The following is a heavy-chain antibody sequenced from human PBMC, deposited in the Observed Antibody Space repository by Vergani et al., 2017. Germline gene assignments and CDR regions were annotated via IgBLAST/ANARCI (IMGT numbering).Heavy chain of an antibody. J-gene: IGHJ2*01. CDR2: ISYDGSNK. CDR1: GFTFSRHA. CDR3: AREQYFDL. V-gene: IGHV3-30*03. Sequence: VQLVESGGGVVQPGRSLRLSCAASGFTFSRHAMHWVRQAPGKGLEWVAVISYDGSNKNYVDSVKGRFTISRDNSKNTLYLQMNSLRAEDTAVYYCAREQYFDLWGRGTLVTVSS.